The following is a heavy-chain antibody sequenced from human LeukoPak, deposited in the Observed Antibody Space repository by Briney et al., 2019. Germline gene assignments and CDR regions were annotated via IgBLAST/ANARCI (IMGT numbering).Heavy chain of an antibody. J-gene: IGHJ3*02. Sequence: PGGSLRLSCAASGFTFNSYAMSWVRQAPGKGLEWVSAISARGGTTYYADSVKGRFTISRDNSKNTLYLQMNSLRAEDTAVYYCAKCPWGDFGVFDDAFDIWGQGTMVTVSS. CDR2: ISARGGTT. CDR3: AKCPWGDFGVFDDAFDI. CDR1: GFTFNSYA. V-gene: IGHV3-23*01. D-gene: IGHD3-3*01.